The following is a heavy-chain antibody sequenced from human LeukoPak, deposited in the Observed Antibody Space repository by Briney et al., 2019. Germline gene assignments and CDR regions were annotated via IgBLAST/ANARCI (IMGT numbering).Heavy chain of an antibody. CDR1: GFTFSSYS. CDR3: AKSEVRVVITGVAFDY. J-gene: IGHJ4*02. CDR2: ISSSSSTI. D-gene: IGHD3-10*01. V-gene: IGHV3-48*01. Sequence: GGSLRLSCAASGFTFSSYSMNWVRQAPGKGLEWVSYISSSSSTIYYADSVKGRFTISRDNAKNSLYLQMNSLRAEDTAVYYCAKSEVRVVITGVAFDYWGQGTLVTVSS.